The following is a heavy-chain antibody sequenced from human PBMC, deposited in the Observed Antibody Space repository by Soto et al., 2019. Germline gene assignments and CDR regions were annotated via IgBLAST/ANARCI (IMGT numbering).Heavy chain of an antibody. D-gene: IGHD3-22*01. CDR1: GGSFSGYY. J-gene: IGHJ4*02. Sequence: SETLSLTCAVYGGSFSGYYWSWIRQPPGKGLEWIGEINHSGSTNYNPSHKSRVTISVDTSKNQFSLKLSSVTAADTAVYYCTVVVIKRPYWGQGTLVTVPQ. V-gene: IGHV4-34*01. CDR3: TVVVIKRPY. CDR2: INHSGST.